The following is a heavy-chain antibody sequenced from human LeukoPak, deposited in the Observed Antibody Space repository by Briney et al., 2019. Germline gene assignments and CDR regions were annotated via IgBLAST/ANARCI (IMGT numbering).Heavy chain of an antibody. CDR1: GGSISRYF. V-gene: IGHV4-59*01. CDR3: ASYQTVCTNGVCANWFDP. Sequence: SETLSLTCTVSGGSISRYFWSWLRQPPGKGLAWIGYIYYSGSTNYNPSLKGRGTITVYTSKDQFSLKLSSVTAADTAVYYCASYQTVCTNGVCANWFDPWGQGTLVTVSS. J-gene: IGHJ5*02. CDR2: IYYSGST. D-gene: IGHD2-8*01.